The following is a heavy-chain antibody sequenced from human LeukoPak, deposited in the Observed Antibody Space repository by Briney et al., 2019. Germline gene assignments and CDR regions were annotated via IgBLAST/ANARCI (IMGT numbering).Heavy chain of an antibody. CDR1: GFTFSSYG. D-gene: IGHD2-21*02. V-gene: IGHV3-30*02. Sequence: GGSLRLSCAASGFTFSSYGMHRVRQAPGKGLEWVAFIRYDGSNKYYADSVKGRFTISRDNSKNTLYLQMNSLRAEDTAVYYCAKCRVPVVTATDFDYWGQGTLVTVSS. CDR3: AKCRVPVVTATDFDY. J-gene: IGHJ4*02. CDR2: IRYDGSNK.